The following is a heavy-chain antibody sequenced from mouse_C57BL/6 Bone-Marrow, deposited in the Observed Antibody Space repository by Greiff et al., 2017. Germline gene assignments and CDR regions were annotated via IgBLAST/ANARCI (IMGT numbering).Heavy chain of an antibody. CDR1: GFSFNTYA. D-gene: IGHD2-1*01. Sequence: GGGLVQPKGSLKLSCAASGFSFNTYAMNWVRQAPGKGLEWVARIRSKSNNYATYYADSVKDRFTISRDDSESMLYLQMNNLKTEDTAMYYCVRQGNYVYYAMDYWGQGTSVTVSS. J-gene: IGHJ4*01. CDR2: IRSKSNNYAT. CDR3: VRQGNYVYYAMDY. V-gene: IGHV10-1*01.